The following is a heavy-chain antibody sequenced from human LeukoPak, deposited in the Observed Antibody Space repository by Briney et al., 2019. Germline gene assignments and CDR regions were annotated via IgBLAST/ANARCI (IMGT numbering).Heavy chain of an antibody. D-gene: IGHD1-26*01. CDR3: ARGRKWAFDS. Sequence: SQTLSLTCAISGDSVSDKGAGCNWIRQSPSRGLEWLGRTYYRSKWYNDYAVSVKSRITISADTAKNQFSLQLNSVTPEDTAVYYCARGRKWAFDSWGQGTLVTVSS. CDR1: GDSVSDKGAG. CDR2: TYYRSKWYN. V-gene: IGHV6-1*01. J-gene: IGHJ4*02.